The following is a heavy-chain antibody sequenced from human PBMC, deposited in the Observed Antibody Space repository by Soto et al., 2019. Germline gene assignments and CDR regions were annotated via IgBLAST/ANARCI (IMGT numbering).Heavy chain of an antibody. V-gene: IGHV3-53*04. CDR2: IYSGGST. Sequence: EVQLVESGGGLVQPGGSLRLSCAASGFTVSSNYMSWVRQAPGKGLEWVSVIYSGGSTYYADSVKGRFTIYRHNSKNTLYLQMNSLGAEDTAVYYCARTNTYYDLRRGYFTYYFECLGQRTLVNVS. J-gene: IGHJ4*02. D-gene: IGHD3-3*01. CDR3: ARTNTYYDLRRGYFTYYFEC. CDR1: GFTVSSNY.